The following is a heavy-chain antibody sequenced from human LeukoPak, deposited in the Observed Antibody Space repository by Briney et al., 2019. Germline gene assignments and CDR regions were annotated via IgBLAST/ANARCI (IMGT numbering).Heavy chain of an antibody. CDR3: AREIVSYYDFWSGYPLDAFDI. Sequence: SETLSLTCTVSGGSISSYYWSWIRQPAGKGLEWIGRIYTSGSTNYNPSLKSRVTMSVDTSKNQFSLKLSSVTAADTAVYYCAREIVSYYDFWSGYPLDAFDIWGQGTMVTVSS. V-gene: IGHV4-4*07. D-gene: IGHD3-3*01. CDR1: GGSISSYY. CDR2: IYTSGST. J-gene: IGHJ3*02.